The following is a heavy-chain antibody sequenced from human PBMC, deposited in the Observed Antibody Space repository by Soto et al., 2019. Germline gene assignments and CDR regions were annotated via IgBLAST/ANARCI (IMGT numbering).Heavy chain of an antibody. CDR3: ARELSGDSGMDV. CDR2: IYYSGST. D-gene: IGHD5-12*01. V-gene: IGHV4-31*03. CDR1: CGSIISGGYY. Sequence: SETLSLTCTFSCGSIISGGYYWSWIRQHPGKGLEWIGYIYYSGSTYYNPSLKSRVTISVDTSKNQFSLKLSSVTAADTAVYYCARELSGDSGMDVWGQGTTVTVSS. J-gene: IGHJ6*02.